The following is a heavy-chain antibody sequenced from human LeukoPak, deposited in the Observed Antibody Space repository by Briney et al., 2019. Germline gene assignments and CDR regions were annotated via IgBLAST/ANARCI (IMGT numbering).Heavy chain of an antibody. J-gene: IGHJ4*02. Sequence: PSETLSLTCTVSGGSISSSSDYWGWIRQPPGKGLEWIGTMYYSGRTYYNPSLKSRVSISVDTSKNKFSLKLSSVTAADTAVYYCAREYGSGSYHTRWGQGTLVTVSS. V-gene: IGHV4-39*07. CDR3: AREYGSGSYHTR. CDR2: MYYSGRT. D-gene: IGHD3-10*01. CDR1: GGSISSSSDY.